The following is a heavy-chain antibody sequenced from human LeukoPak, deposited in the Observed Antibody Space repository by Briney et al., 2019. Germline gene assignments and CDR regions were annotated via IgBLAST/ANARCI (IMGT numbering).Heavy chain of an antibody. CDR3: AKDQGTYYDFWSGYYRGFDP. CDR1: GFTFSSYA. CDR2: ISGSGGST. V-gene: IGHV3-23*01. J-gene: IGHJ5*02. Sequence: GGSLRLSCAASGFTFSSYAMSWVRQAPGEGLGWVSAISGSGGSTYYADSVKGRFTISRDNSKNTLYLQMNSLRAEDTAVYYCAKDQGTYYDFWSGYYRGFDPWGQGTLVTVSS. D-gene: IGHD3-3*01.